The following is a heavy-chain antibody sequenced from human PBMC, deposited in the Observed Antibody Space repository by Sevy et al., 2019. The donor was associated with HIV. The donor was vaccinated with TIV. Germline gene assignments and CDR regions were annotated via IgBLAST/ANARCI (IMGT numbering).Heavy chain of an antibody. J-gene: IGHJ4*02. CDR1: GFTFSNYA. V-gene: IGHV3-23*01. D-gene: IGHD6-19*01. CDR3: AKEWTQLSDWYGELDY. CDR2: VSISGPNT. Sequence: GGSLRLSCAASGFTFSNYAMSWVRQAPGKGPEWVSSVSISGPNTYYADSVKGRFTISRDNSKNTMYLQMNSLRAEDTAVYYCAKEWTQLSDWYGELDYWGQGSLVTVSS.